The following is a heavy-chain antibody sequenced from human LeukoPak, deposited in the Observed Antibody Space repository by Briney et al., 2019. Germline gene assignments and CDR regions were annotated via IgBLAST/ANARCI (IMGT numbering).Heavy chain of an antibody. CDR2: INTGNGNT. CDR1: GYTFTGYY. V-gene: IGHV1-3*04. CDR3: ARVFRDRSYKDY. Sequence: ASVKVSCKASGYTFTGYYMHWVRQAPGQRLEWMGWINTGNGNTKYSQKFQGRVTITRDTSASTAYMELSSLRSEDTAIYYCARVFRDRSYKDYWGQGTLVTVSS. D-gene: IGHD1-26*01. J-gene: IGHJ4*02.